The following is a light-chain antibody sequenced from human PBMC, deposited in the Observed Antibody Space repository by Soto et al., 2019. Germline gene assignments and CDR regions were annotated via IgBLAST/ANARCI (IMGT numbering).Light chain of an antibody. Sequence: IHMTQSPSSLSASVGDRVTITCRASQRITTYLNWYQQKPGKAPKLLISTAATLQGGVPSRFSGSGSGTDFHLTITTLQPEDFATYFCQQSYSTPYTFAQGTKLEIK. CDR3: QQSYSTPYT. CDR1: QRITTY. J-gene: IGKJ2*01. V-gene: IGKV1-39*01. CDR2: TAA.